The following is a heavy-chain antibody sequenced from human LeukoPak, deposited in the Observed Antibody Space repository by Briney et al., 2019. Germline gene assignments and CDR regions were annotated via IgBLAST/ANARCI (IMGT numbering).Heavy chain of an antibody. CDR2: MNPNSGNT. CDR1: GYTFTSYD. Sequence: GASVKVSCKASGYTFTSYDISWVRQATEQGLEWMGWMNPNSGNTGYAQKFQGRVTMTRNTSISTAYMELSSLRSEDTAVYYCARDLRSITIFEVVNCFDPWGQGTLVTVSS. CDR3: ARDLRSITIFEVVNCFDP. J-gene: IGHJ5*02. D-gene: IGHD3-3*01. V-gene: IGHV1-8*01.